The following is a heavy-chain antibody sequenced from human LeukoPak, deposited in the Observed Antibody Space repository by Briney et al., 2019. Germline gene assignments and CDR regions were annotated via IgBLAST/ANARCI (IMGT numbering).Heavy chain of an antibody. Sequence: SETLSLTCTVSGGSISSSSYYWGWIRQPPGEGLEWIGSIYYSGSTYYNPSLKSRVTISVDTSKNQFSLKLSSVTAADTAVYYCARDPPRGYSYGYGYWGQGTLVTVSS. CDR2: IYYSGST. D-gene: IGHD5-18*01. CDR3: ARDPPRGYSYGYGY. V-gene: IGHV4-39*07. J-gene: IGHJ4*02. CDR1: GGSISSSSYY.